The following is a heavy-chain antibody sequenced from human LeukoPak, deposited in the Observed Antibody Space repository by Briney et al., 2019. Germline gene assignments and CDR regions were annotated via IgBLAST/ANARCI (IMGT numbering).Heavy chain of an antibody. D-gene: IGHD3-16*01. CDR3: ARLRRFGIPDPIDY. Sequence: TSETLSLTCTVSGGSISSSYYYWGWIRQPPGKGLEWIGSIYSSGSTYYNPSLKSRVTISVDTSKNQFSLKLSSVTAADTAVYYCARLRRFGIPDPIDYWGQGTLVTVSS. CDR2: IYSSGST. V-gene: IGHV4-39*01. J-gene: IGHJ4*02. CDR1: GGSISSSYYY.